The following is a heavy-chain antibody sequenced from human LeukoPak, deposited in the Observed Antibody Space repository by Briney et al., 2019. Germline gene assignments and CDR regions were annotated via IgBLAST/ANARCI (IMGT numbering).Heavy chain of an antibody. CDR1: GYTFTIYI. CDR2: INAYNGNT. V-gene: IGHV1-18*01. D-gene: IGHD6-13*01. CDR3: ERDRDIAAAVYYYYMDF. Sequence: GASVKVSCKASGYTFTIYIISWVRQAPGQGLEWMGWINAYNGNTDYAQRVQGRDTMTTDTSTSTAYMELRSMRSDDTAVYYYERDRDIAAAVYYYYMDFWGKGTPVTVSS. J-gene: IGHJ6*03.